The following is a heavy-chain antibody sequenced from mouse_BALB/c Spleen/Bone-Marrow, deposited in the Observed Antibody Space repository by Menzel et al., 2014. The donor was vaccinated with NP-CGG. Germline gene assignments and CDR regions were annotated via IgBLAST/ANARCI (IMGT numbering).Heavy chain of an antibody. Sequence: VQVVESGPGLVQPSQSLSITCTVSGFSLTSYGVHWVRQSPGKGLEWLGVIWRGGSTDYNAAFISRLSITKDNSKSQVFFKMNSLQADDTAIYYCAKNLDAMDYWGQGTSVTVSS. CDR1: GFSLTSYG. CDR2: IWRGGST. CDR3: AKNLDAMDY. V-gene: IGHV2-5*01. J-gene: IGHJ4*01.